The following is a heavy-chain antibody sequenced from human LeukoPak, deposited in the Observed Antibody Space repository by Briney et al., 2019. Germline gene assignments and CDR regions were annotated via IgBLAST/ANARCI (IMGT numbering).Heavy chain of an antibody. J-gene: IGHJ4*02. V-gene: IGHV3-48*02. Sequence: GGSLRLSCAASGFTFSSYSMNWVRQAPGKGLEWISYISSGSSAKYYADSVKGRFTVSRDNAKNSVYLQMNSLRDEDTAVYYCARYQVTDYGDYPYFDSWGQGTLVTVSS. D-gene: IGHD4-17*01. CDR2: ISSGSSAK. CDR1: GFTFSSYS. CDR3: ARYQVTDYGDYPYFDS.